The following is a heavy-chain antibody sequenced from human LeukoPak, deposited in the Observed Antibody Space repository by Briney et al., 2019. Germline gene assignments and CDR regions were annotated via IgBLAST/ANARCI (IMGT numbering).Heavy chain of an antibody. V-gene: IGHV1-8*01. J-gene: IGHJ4*02. D-gene: IGHD3-10*01. CDR1: GYTFTTYD. CDR2: MNPNSGNT. Sequence: ASVKVSCKASGYTFTTYDINWVRQATGQGLEWMGWMNPNSGNTGYAQKFQGRATMTRNTSIRTAYMELSSLRAEDTAVYYCARVTYYYDSGTPRHFDYWGQGTLVTVSS. CDR3: ARVTYYYDSGTPRHFDY.